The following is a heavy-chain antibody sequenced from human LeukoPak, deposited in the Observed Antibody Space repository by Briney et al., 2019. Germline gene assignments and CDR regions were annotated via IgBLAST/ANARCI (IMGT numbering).Heavy chain of an antibody. CDR1: GGTFISYA. V-gene: IGHV1-69*06. CDR3: ATESYSGSYLYAFDI. Sequence: SVKVSCKASGGTFISYAISWVRQAPGQGLEWMGGIIPIFGTANYAQKFQGRVTMTEDTSTDTAYMELSSLRSEDTAVYYCATESYSGSYLYAFDIWGQGTMVTVSS. CDR2: IIPIFGTA. D-gene: IGHD1-26*01. J-gene: IGHJ3*02.